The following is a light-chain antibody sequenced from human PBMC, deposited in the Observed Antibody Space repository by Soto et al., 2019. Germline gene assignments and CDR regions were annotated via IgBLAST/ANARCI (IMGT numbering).Light chain of an antibody. V-gene: IGKV1-5*01. CDR1: QDIDIS. CDR3: QHYETFSWT. Sequence: IQMTQFPSTLSESVGERATVSCRASQDIDISLAWFQQRPGEAPNLLTLAASGLESGVPSTFRGSGSGTEFTLTISSVNPDDFETYFCQHYETFSWTVGQGTKVEI. J-gene: IGKJ1*01. CDR2: AAS.